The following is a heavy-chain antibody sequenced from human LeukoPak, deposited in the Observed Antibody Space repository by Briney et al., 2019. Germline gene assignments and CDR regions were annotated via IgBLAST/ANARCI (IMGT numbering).Heavy chain of an antibody. Sequence: ASVKVSCKASGYTFTGYYMHWVRQAPEQGLEWMGWINPNSGGTNYAQKFQGRVTMTRDTSISTAYMEVSRLRSDDTAVYYCARVEGYCSGGSCFYYFDYWGQGTLVTVSS. CDR2: INPNSGGT. CDR1: GYTFTGYY. J-gene: IGHJ4*02. D-gene: IGHD2-15*01. CDR3: ARVEGYCSGGSCFYYFDY. V-gene: IGHV1-2*02.